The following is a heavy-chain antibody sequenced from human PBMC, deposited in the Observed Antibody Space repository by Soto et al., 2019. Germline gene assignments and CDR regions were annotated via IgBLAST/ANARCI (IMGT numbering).Heavy chain of an antibody. Sequence: GGALRLSCAASGFTFSDYYMSWIRQAPGKGLEWVSYISSSDTIISYADSVKGRFTISRDNAKNSLYLQMNSLRAEDTAVYYCARDLGYYDSSGYFDYWGQGTLVTVSS. CDR1: GFTFSDYY. CDR2: ISSSDTII. J-gene: IGHJ4*02. D-gene: IGHD3-22*01. CDR3: ARDLGYYDSSGYFDY. V-gene: IGHV3-11*01.